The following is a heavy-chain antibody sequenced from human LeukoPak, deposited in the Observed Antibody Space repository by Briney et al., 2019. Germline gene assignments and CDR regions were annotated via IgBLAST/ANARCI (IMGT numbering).Heavy chain of an antibody. Sequence: GGSLRLSCAASGFTVISNYMSWARQAPGKRLEWVSSVYSGTTTYYAESVKGRFTISRDNSQNTLYLQMNSLRVEDTAVYYCARDRGRGKLLLDYWGQGTLVTVSS. V-gene: IGHV3-66*01. CDR1: GFTVISNY. D-gene: IGHD2-15*01. CDR2: VYSGTTT. J-gene: IGHJ4*02. CDR3: ARDRGRGKLLLDY.